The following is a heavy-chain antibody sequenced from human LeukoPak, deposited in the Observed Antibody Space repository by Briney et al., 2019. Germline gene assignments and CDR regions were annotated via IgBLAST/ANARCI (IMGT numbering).Heavy chain of an antibody. J-gene: IGHJ6*03. CDR3: ARDPYSSSWYYYYYYMGV. Sequence: GGSLRLSCAASGFTFSSYWMHWVRQAPGKGLVWVSRINSDGSSTSYADSVKGRFTISRDNAKNTLYLQMNSLRAEDTAVYYCARDPYSSSWYYYYYYMGVWGKGTTVTVSS. CDR1: GFTFSSYW. CDR2: INSDGSST. V-gene: IGHV3-74*01. D-gene: IGHD6-13*01.